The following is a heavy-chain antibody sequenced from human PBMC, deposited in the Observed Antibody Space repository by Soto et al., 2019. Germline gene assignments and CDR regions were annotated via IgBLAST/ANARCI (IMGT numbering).Heavy chain of an antibody. V-gene: IGHV4-34*01. CDR1: GGSFSGYY. CDR2: INHSGST. D-gene: IGHD4-17*01. J-gene: IGHJ4*02. Sequence: SETLSLTCAVYGGSFSGYYWSWIRQPPGKGLEWIGEINHSGSTNYNPSLKSRVTISVDTSKNQFSLKLSSVTAADTAVYYCARVNRAGGDYDSPSFDYWGQGTLVTVSS. CDR3: ARVNRAGGDYDSPSFDY.